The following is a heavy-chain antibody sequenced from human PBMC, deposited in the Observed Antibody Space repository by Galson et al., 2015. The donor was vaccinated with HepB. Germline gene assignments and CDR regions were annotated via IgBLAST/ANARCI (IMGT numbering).Heavy chain of an antibody. CDR2: ILHDGSET. D-gene: IGHD1-26*01. CDR3: ARDSGSPGAFYYYMDV. CDR1: GFTFSSYA. V-gene: IGHV3-7*01. Sequence: SLRLSCAASGFTFSSYAMSWVRQAPGKGLEWVANILHDGSETYYVDSVKGRFTISRDNAKNSLHLQMNSLRAEDTALYYCARDSGSPGAFYYYMDVWGKGTTVTVSS. J-gene: IGHJ6*03.